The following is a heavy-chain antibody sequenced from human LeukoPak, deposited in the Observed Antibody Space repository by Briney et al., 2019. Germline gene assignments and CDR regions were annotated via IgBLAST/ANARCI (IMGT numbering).Heavy chain of an antibody. J-gene: IGHJ4*02. CDR2: IYPGDSDT. Sequence: GESLKISCKGSGYRFTNYWIGWVRQMPGKGLESMGSIYPGDSDTRYSPSFQGQVTISADKSITTAYLHWSSLKASDTAIYYCARQGVYYSDSSAFYYWGQGTLVTVSS. D-gene: IGHD3-22*01. CDR1: GYRFTNYW. CDR3: ARQGVYYSDSSAFYY. V-gene: IGHV5-51*01.